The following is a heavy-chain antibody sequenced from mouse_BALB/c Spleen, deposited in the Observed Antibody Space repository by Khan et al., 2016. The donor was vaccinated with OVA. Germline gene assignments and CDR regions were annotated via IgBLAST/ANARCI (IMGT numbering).Heavy chain of an antibody. Sequence: VELQQSGAELVKPGASVKLSCTASGYNIKDTYMHWVKQRPEQGLEWIGRIDPANGNTEYDPKFQGKATITADTLSNTAYLQLSGLTSEDTAVCYCARWPRGYWGQGTTLTVSS. CDR1: GYNIKDTY. CDR3: ARWPRGY. CDR2: IDPANGNT. V-gene: IGHV14-3*02. J-gene: IGHJ2*01.